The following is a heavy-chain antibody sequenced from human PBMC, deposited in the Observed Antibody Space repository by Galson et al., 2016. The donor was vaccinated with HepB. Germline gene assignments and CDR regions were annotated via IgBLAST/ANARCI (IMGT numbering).Heavy chain of an antibody. CDR3: ASHSPGFSGYED. Sequence: SLRLSCAASGFSVSTNYMSWVRQAPGKGLEWVSIIYSGGSTHYAESVKGRFTTTRDKSKNMLYLQMNCLRAEDTAVYYCASHSPGFSGYEDWGQGTLVTVSS. D-gene: IGHD5-12*01. V-gene: IGHV3-53*01. J-gene: IGHJ4*02. CDR1: GFSVSTNY. CDR2: IYSGGST.